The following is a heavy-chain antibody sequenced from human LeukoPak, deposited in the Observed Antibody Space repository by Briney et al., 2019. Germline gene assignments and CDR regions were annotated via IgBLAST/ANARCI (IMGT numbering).Heavy chain of an antibody. CDR3: ARDRGSSGWYEFDY. D-gene: IGHD6-19*01. J-gene: IGHJ4*02. Sequence: PGGSLRLSCAAAGFTSSSYGMRWVRQEPGKGREWGEKLKQDPREKYYLHSVNGRFTIPPDNANTSLYLQINSLRAEDTAVYYCARDRGSSGWYEFDYWGQGTLVTVSS. CDR2: LKQDPREK. CDR1: GFTSSSYG. V-gene: IGHV3-7*01.